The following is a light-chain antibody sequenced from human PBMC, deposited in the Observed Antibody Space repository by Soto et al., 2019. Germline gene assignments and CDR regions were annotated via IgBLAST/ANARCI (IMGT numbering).Light chain of an antibody. CDR1: HTARSSY. J-gene: IGKJ4*01. CDR2: EAS. V-gene: IGKV3-20*01. CDR3: QQFSSYPLT. Sequence: VLPQAAAAPSVSLGERATLSCRPSHTARSSYLAWYQQKPGQAPKLLIYEASSRATGIPDRFSGGGSGTDFTLTISRLEPEDFAVYYCQQFSSYPLTFGGGTKVDIK.